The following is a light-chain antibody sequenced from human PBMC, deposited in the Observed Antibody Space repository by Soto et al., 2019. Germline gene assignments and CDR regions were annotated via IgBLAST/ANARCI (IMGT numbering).Light chain of an antibody. V-gene: IGKV1-9*01. J-gene: IGKJ3*01. Sequence: DIPLTQSPSLLSASVGDRVIITCRASQGISSYVAWFQQKPGKAPKVLIYAASTLQSGVPSRFSGSGSGTEFTLTISSLQPEDFATYFCQQLISYPFTFGPGTKVDIK. CDR3: QQLISYPFT. CDR2: AAS. CDR1: QGISSY.